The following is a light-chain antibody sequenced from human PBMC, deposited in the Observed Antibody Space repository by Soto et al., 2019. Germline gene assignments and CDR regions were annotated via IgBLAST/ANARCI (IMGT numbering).Light chain of an antibody. J-gene: IGLJ1*01. CDR2: VDN. Sequence: QSLLTQPPSVCGAPGQSVTISCTGASSNVWPADAVHWYQHIPGTAPKLLIYVDNSRPSGVPARFSASKSGTSGSLATTGLQAEDEADYYCQSCDNGLLAYVFGTGTNVTVL. CDR1: SSNVWPADA. V-gene: IGLV1-40*01. CDR3: QSCDNGLLAYV.